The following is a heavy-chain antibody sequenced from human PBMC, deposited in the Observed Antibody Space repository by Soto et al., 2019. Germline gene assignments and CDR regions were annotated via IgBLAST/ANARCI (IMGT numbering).Heavy chain of an antibody. J-gene: IGHJ6*02. V-gene: IGHV5-10-1*01. Sequence: PGESLKISLKGSGYSFTSHWISWVRQMPGKGPEVMGRFDPSDSYTNYSPSYQGHVNISADKSSSTSNLQLSRLKASDTAMYYCARKYAVVASPRESYYYGMDVWGQGXPVTVTS. D-gene: IGHD2-15*01. CDR3: ARKYAVVASPRESYYYGMDV. CDR2: FDPSDSYT. CDR1: GYSFTSHW.